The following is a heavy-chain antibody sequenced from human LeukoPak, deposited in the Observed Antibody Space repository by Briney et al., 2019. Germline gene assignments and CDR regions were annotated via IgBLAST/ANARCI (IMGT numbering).Heavy chain of an antibody. V-gene: IGHV1-69*13. J-gene: IGHJ6*03. D-gene: IGHD2-15*01. Sequence: GASVKVSCKVSGGTFSSYAISWVRQAPGQGLEWMGGIIPIFGTANYAQKFQGRVTITADESTGTAYMELSSLRSEDTAVYYCARVAEDCSGGSCYSIYYYYYYMDVWGKGTTVTVSS. CDR2: IIPIFGTA. CDR3: ARVAEDCSGGSCYSIYYYYYYMDV. CDR1: GGTFSSYA.